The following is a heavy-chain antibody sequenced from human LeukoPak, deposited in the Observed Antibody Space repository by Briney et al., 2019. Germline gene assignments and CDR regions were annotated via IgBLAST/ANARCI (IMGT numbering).Heavy chain of an antibody. D-gene: IGHD3-10*01. CDR1: GYTFTDYY. Sequence: ASVKVSCKASGYTFTDYYMHWVRQAPGQGLEWVGIINLSGGSTNYAQKFQGRVTMTRDMSTSTVYMELSSLRSEDTAVYYCAREVVRGVIGYWGQGTLVTASS. J-gene: IGHJ4*02. V-gene: IGHV1-46*01. CDR2: INLSGGST. CDR3: AREVVRGVIGY.